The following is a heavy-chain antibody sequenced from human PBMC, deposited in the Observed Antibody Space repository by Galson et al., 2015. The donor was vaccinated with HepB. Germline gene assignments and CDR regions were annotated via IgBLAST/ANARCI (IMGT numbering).Heavy chain of an antibody. CDR1: GFTFSSYW. CDR2: IKQDGSEK. Sequence: SLRLSCAASGFTFSSYWMSWVRQAPGKGLEWVANIKQDGSEKYYVDSVKGRFTISRDNAKNSLYLQMNSLRAEDTAVYYCAREDIVVVVAAVYYYYGMDVWGQGTTVTVSS. D-gene: IGHD2-15*01. J-gene: IGHJ6*02. V-gene: IGHV3-7*03. CDR3: AREDIVVVVAAVYYYYGMDV.